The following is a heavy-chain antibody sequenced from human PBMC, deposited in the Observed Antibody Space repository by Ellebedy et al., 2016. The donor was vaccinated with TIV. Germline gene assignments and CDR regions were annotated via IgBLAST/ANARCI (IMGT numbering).Heavy chain of an antibody. CDR1: GFTFSCCA. CDR2: IDNRGDTT. V-gene: IGHV3-23*01. D-gene: IGHD6-13*01. Sequence: PGGSLRLSCAASGFTFSCCAISWVRPAPGKGLEWVSVIDNRGDTTYADSVKGRFTIYRDNSKNTLYLQMNSLRADDTAVYYCAKLGGISSWYPDYWGQGTLVTVSS. CDR3: AKLGGISSWYPDY. J-gene: IGHJ4*02.